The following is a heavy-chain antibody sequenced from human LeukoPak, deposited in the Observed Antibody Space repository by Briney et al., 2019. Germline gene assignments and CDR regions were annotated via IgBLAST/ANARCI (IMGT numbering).Heavy chain of an antibody. CDR1: GYSFTGYY. Sequence: ASVKLSCKASGYSFTGYYIDGVRHAPEQGLERIGWINPNSGSTNYAEKFQGRVTMSMDTSISTAYMELSRLRSDDTAVYCCGRGIAVVGTGYDYWGEGTLVTVSS. D-gene: IGHD6-19*01. CDR2: INPNSGST. J-gene: IGHJ4*02. CDR3: GRGIAVVGTGYDY. V-gene: IGHV1-2*02.